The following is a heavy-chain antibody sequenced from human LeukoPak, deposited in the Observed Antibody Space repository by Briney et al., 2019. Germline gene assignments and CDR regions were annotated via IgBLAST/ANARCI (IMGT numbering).Heavy chain of an antibody. V-gene: IGHV3-23*01. CDR3: AKGDYGDYDWYFDL. Sequence: GGSLRLSCAASGFTFSSYAMSWVRQAPGKGLEWVSAISGSGGSTYYADSGKGRFTISRDNSKNTLYLQMNSLRAEDTAVYYCAKGDYGDYDWYFDLWGRGTLVTVSS. J-gene: IGHJ2*01. D-gene: IGHD4-17*01. CDR2: ISGSGGST. CDR1: GFTFSSYA.